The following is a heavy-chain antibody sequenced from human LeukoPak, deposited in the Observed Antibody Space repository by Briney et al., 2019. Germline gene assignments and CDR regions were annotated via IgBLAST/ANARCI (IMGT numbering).Heavy chain of an antibody. V-gene: IGHV1-2*02. CDR2: INPNSGGT. CDR3: ARVHDILTAKYYFDY. Sequence: GASVKVSCKASGYTFTSHGISWVRQAPGQGLEWMGWINPNSGGTNYAQKFQGRVTMTRDTSISTAYMELSRLRSDDTAVYYCARVHDILTAKYYFDYWGQGTLVTVSS. D-gene: IGHD3-9*01. J-gene: IGHJ4*02. CDR1: GYTFTSHG.